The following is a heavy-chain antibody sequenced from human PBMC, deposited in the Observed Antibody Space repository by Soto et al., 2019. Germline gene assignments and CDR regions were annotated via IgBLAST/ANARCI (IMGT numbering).Heavy chain of an antibody. V-gene: IGHV3-73*01. CDR1: GFTLSGSA. CDR3: TRHVNDVRDYYYYVDV. Sequence: TGGSLRLSCAAPGFTLSGSAMHWVRQASGKGLEWGGRIRSKANSYATAYAASVKGRFTISRVDSKNTAYLQMNSLKTEDTAVYYCTRHVNDVRDYYYYVDVWGKGTTVTVSS. CDR2: IRSKANSYAT. D-gene: IGHD1-1*01. J-gene: IGHJ6*03.